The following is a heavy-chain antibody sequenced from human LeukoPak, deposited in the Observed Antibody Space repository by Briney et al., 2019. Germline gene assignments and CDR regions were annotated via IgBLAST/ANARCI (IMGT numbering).Heavy chain of an antibody. Sequence: PSETLSLTCTVSGGSISSSSYYWGWIRQPPGKGLEWIGSIYYSGSTYYNPSLKSRVTISVDTSKNQFSLKLSSVTAADTAVYYCARALRFLEWLTLWGQGTLVTVSS. CDR1: GGSISSSSYY. CDR3: ARALRFLEWLTL. V-gene: IGHV4-39*07. D-gene: IGHD3-3*01. CDR2: IYYSGST. J-gene: IGHJ4*02.